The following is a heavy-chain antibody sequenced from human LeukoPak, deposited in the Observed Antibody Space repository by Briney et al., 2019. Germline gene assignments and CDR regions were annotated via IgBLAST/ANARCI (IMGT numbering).Heavy chain of an antibody. CDR1: GGSISSYY. CDR2: IYYSGST. V-gene: IGHV4-59*08. J-gene: IGHJ6*02. Sequence: SETLSLTCTVSGGSISSYYWSWIRQPPGKGLEWIGYIYYSGSTNYNPSLKSRVNISVDTSKNQFSLKLSSVTAADTAVYYCARQDNYYYGMDVWGQGTTVTASS. CDR3: ARQDNYYYGMDV.